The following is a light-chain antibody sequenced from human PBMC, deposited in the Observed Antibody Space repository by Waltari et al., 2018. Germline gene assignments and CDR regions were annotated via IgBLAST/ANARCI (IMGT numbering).Light chain of an antibody. CDR3: CSYAGGTTVL. CDR2: EVT. CDR1: SSDVGSYNL. J-gene: IGLJ2*01. V-gene: IGLV2-23*02. Sequence: QSALTQPAPVSGSPGQSITISCSGTSSDVGSYNLVSWYQQNPGKAPKLMIYEVTKRPSGVSNRFSGSKAGNTASLTISGLQAEDEADYYCCSYAGGTTVLFGGGTKLNVL.